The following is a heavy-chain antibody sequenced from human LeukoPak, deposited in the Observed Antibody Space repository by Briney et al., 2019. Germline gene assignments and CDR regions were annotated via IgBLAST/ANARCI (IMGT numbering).Heavy chain of an antibody. V-gene: IGHV3-30*04. CDR2: ISFVGRNK. D-gene: IGHD2-15*01. Sequence: PGRSLRLSCAHSGCTFSNYVMHWVRQAPGKGLKWVALISFVGRNKYYADSVKGRFTVSRDNAKSTLYLQMNSLRGEDTAVYYCARDPALYCNGGSCREYYFDYWGQGALVTVSS. CDR1: GCTFSNYV. J-gene: IGHJ4*02. CDR3: ARDPALYCNGGSCREYYFDY.